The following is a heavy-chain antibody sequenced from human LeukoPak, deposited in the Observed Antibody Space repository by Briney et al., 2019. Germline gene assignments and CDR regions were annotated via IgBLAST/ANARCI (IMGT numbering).Heavy chain of an antibody. CDR2: ISAYSGNT. CDR3: ARHLFKAAFDY. Sequence: ASVKVSCKASGYTFTSYGINWVRQAPGQGLEWMGWISAYSGNTNYAQKFQDRVSMTTDTSTSTAYMELRSLRSDDTAVYYCARHLFKAAFDYWGQGTLVTVSS. CDR1: GYTFTSYG. V-gene: IGHV1-18*01. D-gene: IGHD6-13*01. J-gene: IGHJ4*02.